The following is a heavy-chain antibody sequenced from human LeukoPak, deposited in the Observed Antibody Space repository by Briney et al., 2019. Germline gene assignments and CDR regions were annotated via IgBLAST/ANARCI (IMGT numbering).Heavy chain of an antibody. D-gene: IGHD3-16*01. CDR1: GFTFSRYG. Sequence: GGSLRLSCEASGFTFSRYGMHWVRQAPGKGLEWVAVVSYDGSAKYYAGSVKGRFTISRDNSKNTLFLQMNSLRAEDTALYYCAKAETPYTSKSLGYWGQGTLVTVSS. J-gene: IGHJ4*02. CDR2: VSYDGSAK. CDR3: AKAETPYTSKSLGY. V-gene: IGHV3-30*18.